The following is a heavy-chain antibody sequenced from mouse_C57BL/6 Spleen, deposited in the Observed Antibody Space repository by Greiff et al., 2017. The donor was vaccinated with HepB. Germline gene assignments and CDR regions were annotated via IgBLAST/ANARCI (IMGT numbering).Heavy chain of an antibody. CDR2: IYPRSGNT. CDR1: GYTFTSYG. Sequence: QVQLKESGAELARPGASVKLSCKASGYTFTSYGISWVKQRTGQGLEWIGEIYPRSGNTYYNEKFKGKATLTADKSSSTAYMELRSLTSEDSAVYFCARWSYYDGYYLYYFDYWGQGTTLTVSS. D-gene: IGHD2-3*01. CDR3: ARWSYYDGYYLYYFDY. V-gene: IGHV1-81*01. J-gene: IGHJ2*01.